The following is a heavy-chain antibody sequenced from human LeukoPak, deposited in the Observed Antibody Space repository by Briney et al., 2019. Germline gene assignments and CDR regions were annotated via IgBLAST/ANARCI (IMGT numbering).Heavy chain of an antibody. D-gene: IGHD5-12*01. CDR1: GYTFTRYY. CDR2: INPNSGGT. Sequence: GASVKVSCKASGYTFTRYYMHWVRQAPGQGLEWMGRINPNSGGTNYAQKFQGRVTMTRDTSISTAYMELSRLRSDDTAVYYCARSDYERSTFDYWGQGTLVTVSS. CDR3: ARSDYERSTFDY. J-gene: IGHJ4*02. V-gene: IGHV1-2*06.